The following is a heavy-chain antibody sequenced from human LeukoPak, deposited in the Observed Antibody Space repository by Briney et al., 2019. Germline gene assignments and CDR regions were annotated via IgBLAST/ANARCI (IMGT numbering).Heavy chain of an antibody. V-gene: IGHV3-30*02. CDR3: AKDRSSGWGPSFNY. D-gene: IGHD6-19*01. Sequence: GGSLRLSCAASGFTFSTYGMHWVRQAPGKGLEWVAFIRYGGSNNYADSVKGRFTIYRDNSKNTLYLQMNSLRAEDTAVYYCAKDRSSGWGPSFNYWGKGTLVTVSS. CDR2: IRYGGSN. J-gene: IGHJ4*02. CDR1: GFTFSTYG.